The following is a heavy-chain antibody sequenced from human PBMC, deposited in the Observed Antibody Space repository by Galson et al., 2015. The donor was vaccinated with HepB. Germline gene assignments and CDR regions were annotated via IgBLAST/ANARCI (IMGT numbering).Heavy chain of an antibody. CDR1: GFSVDSRA. CDR3: AKDHPSSGWPAFDY. V-gene: IGHV3-23*01. D-gene: IGHD6-19*01. CDR2: ISNNAGKT. J-gene: IGHJ4*02. Sequence: SLRLSCAVSGFSVDSRAMSWARQAPGKSLEWLSSISNNAGKTYYAGSVRGRFTISRDESTNSVFLQMDSLRADDTAVYYCAKDHPSSGWPAFDYWSQGALVIVSS.